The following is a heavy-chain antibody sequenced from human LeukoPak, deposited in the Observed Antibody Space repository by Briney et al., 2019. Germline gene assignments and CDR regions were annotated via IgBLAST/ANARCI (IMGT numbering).Heavy chain of an antibody. V-gene: IGHV4-59*01. D-gene: IGHD6-13*01. CDR2: IYYSGST. CDR1: GGSINSYS. Sequence: SETLSLTCTVSGGSINSYSWSWIRQPPGKGLEWIGYIYYSGSTNYNPSLKSRVTISVDTSKNQFSLKLSSVTAADTAVYYCARRQYSSSWYSDYWGQGTLVTVSS. CDR3: ARRQYSSSWYSDY. J-gene: IGHJ4*02.